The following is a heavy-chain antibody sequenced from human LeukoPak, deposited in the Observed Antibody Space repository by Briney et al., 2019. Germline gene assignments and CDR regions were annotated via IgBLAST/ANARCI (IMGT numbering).Heavy chain of an antibody. CDR1: GFTFSDYW. Sequence: PGGSLRLSCAASGFTFSDYWMHWVRQAPGKGLVWVSRIHTDGSGTSYAESVKGRFTISRDDAKNTVYLQMNSLRAEDTAMYYCARDGWPGYFDPWGRCPLVTVSS. V-gene: IGHV3-74*01. J-gene: IGHJ2*01. D-gene: IGHD2-15*01. CDR2: IHTDGSGT. CDR3: ARDGWPGYFDP.